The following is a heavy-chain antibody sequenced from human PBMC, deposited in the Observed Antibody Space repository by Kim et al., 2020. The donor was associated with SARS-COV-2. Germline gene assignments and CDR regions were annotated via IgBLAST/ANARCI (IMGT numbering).Heavy chain of an antibody. J-gene: IGHJ6*02. V-gene: IGHV3-11*06. Sequence: KGRFTIPRDNAKNSLYLQMNSLRAEDTAVYYCARVVVGDVVYYYYGMDVWGQGTTVTVSS. CDR3: ARVVVGDVVYYYYGMDV. D-gene: IGHD4-17*01.